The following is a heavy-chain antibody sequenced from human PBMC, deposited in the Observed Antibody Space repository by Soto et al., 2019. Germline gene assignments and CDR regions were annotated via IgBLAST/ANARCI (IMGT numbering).Heavy chain of an antibody. D-gene: IGHD3-10*01. J-gene: IGHJ4*02. CDR2: ISSSSSYI. Sequence: GGSLRLSCAASGFTFSSYSMNWVRQAPGKGLEWVSSISSSSSYIYYADSVKGRFTISRDNAKNSLYLQMNSLRAEDTAVYYCARDLFPTGILGYYFDYWGQGTLVTVSS. CDR3: ARDLFPTGILGYYFDY. CDR1: GFTFSSYS. V-gene: IGHV3-21*01.